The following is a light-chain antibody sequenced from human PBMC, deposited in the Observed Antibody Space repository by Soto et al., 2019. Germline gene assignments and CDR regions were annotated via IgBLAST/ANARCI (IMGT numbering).Light chain of an antibody. CDR3: KQYGSSPLT. V-gene: IGKV3-20*01. CDR1: QSVSSNY. CDR2: GAY. J-gene: IGKJ4*01. Sequence: EIVLTQSPGTLSLSPGERATLSCGASQSVSSNYLAWYQQKPGRAHRLLIYGAYSRATGIQDRFSGSGSGTDFSLTISRLEPEDFAVYYCKQYGSSPLTFGGGTKVDIK.